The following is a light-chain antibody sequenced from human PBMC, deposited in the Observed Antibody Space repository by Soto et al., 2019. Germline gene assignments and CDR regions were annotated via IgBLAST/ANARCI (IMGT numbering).Light chain of an antibody. CDR1: QSVSSD. CDR2: GVS. CDR3: QQYDSWPLT. Sequence: EIVMTQSPATLSVSPGERATLSCRASQSVSSDLAWYQQKPGQAPRLLIYGVSARATGIPARFSGSGSGTDFTLTISSLQSEDFAVYYCQQYDSWPLTFGGGTKVDIK. J-gene: IGKJ4*01. V-gene: IGKV3-15*01.